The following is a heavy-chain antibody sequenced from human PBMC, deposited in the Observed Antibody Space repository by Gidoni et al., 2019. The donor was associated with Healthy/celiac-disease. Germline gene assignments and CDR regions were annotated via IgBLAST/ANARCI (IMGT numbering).Heavy chain of an antibody. D-gene: IGHD3-10*01. CDR3: AKEGGFGELPRRGGFDP. V-gene: IGHV3-23*01. CDR2: ISGSGGST. CDR1: GFTFSSYA. Sequence: EVQLLESGGGLVQPGGSLRLSCAASGFTFSSYAMSWVRQAPGKGLEWVSAISGSGGSTYYADSVKGRFTISRDNSKNTLYLQMNSLRAEDTAVYYCAKEGGFGELPRRGGFDPWGQGTLVTVSS. J-gene: IGHJ5*02.